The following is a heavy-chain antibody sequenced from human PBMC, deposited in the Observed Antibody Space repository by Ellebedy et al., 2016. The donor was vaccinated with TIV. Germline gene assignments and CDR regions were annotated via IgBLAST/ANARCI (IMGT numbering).Heavy chain of an antibody. CDR3: VRGEWEQRFDY. CDR2: IYYSGST. CDR1: GGSISSYY. J-gene: IGHJ4*02. D-gene: IGHD1-26*01. V-gene: IGHV4-59*01. Sequence: MPGGSLRLSCTVSGGSISSYYWSWIRQPPGKGLEWIGYIYYSGSTNHNPSLKSRVTISIDTSKNQVSLKLSSVTAADTAMYYCVRGEWEQRFDYWGQGTLVTVSS.